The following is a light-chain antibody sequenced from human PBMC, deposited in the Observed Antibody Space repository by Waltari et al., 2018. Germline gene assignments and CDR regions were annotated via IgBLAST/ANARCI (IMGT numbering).Light chain of an antibody. CDR3: QQYKSPPWT. J-gene: IGKJ1*01. CDR1: QSITRW. Sequence: DIQITRSPSTISASVGDRVTICCRASQSITRWLAWDQQKPGEAPKSLIYKASTLESGVPSRFSGSGSGTEFTLTISSLQPDDFATYYCQQYKSPPWTFGQGTKVEIK. CDR2: KAS. V-gene: IGKV1-5*03.